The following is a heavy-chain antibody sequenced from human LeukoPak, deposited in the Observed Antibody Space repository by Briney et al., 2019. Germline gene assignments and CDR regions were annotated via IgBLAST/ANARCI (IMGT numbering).Heavy chain of an antibody. D-gene: IGHD3/OR15-3a*01. V-gene: IGHV3-23*01. Sequence: GGSLRLSCAASGFTLSSYAMSWVRQAPGKGLEWVSAISDSGNTYHADSVKGRFTISRDSSKNTLFLQMNRLRPEDAAVYYCAKVPLRTGLKYFDYWGQGTLVTVSS. CDR1: GFTLSSYA. CDR3: AKVPLRTGLKYFDY. CDR2: ISDSGNT. J-gene: IGHJ4*02.